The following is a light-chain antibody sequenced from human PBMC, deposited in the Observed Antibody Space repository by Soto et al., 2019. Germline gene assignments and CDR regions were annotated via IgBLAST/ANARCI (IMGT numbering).Light chain of an antibody. CDR3: QSYDTSLSGWVV. CDR2: DNS. CDR1: SSNIGAGYD. V-gene: IGLV1-40*01. Sequence: QSVLTQPASVSGAPGQRVTISCTGGSSNIGAGYDVHWFRQLPGTAPELLIYDNSNRPSGVPARFSGSKSGTSASLAITGLQADDEADYYCQSYDTSLSGWVVFGGGTKLTVL. J-gene: IGLJ2*01.